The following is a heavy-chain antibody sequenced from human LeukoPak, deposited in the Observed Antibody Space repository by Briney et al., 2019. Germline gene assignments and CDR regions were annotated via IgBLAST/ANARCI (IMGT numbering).Heavy chain of an antibody. CDR2: VYSSGST. D-gene: IGHD4-23*01. J-gene: IGHJ4*02. CDR1: GGSISSYY. V-gene: IGHV4-4*07. CDR3: ARGNSVVTPSLGPDFDY. Sequence: SETLSLTCTVSGGSISSYYWSWIRQPAGKGLECIGRVYSSGSTNYNPSLKSRVTISVDTSKNQFSLKLSSVTAADTAVYYCARGNSVVTPSLGPDFDYWGQGTLVTVSS.